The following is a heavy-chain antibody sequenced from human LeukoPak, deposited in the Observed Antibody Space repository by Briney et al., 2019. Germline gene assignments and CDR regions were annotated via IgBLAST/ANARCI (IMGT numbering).Heavy chain of an antibody. CDR3: ARGRSIVVVVAATQLSYDAFDI. CDR2: IIPIFGTA. V-gene: IGHV1-69*05. Sequence: SVKVSCKASGGTFSSYAISWVRRAPGQGLEWMGGIIPIFGTANYAQKFQGRVTITTDESTSTAYMELSSLRSEDTAVYYCARGRSIVVVVAATQLSYDAFDIWGQGTMVTVSS. CDR1: GGTFSSYA. J-gene: IGHJ3*02. D-gene: IGHD2-15*01.